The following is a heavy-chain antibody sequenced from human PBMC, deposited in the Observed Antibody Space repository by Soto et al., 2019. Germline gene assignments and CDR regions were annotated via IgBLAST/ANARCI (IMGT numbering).Heavy chain of an antibody. CDR3: ARHGIQVSHDV. CDR1: GFTFSNYG. CDR2: IWHDGNNK. D-gene: IGHD5-18*01. Sequence: GGSLRLSCAASGFTFSNYGMHWVRQAPGKGLEWVAIIWHDGNNKYYADSVRGRFIISRDNSKNRLYLQMNSLRAEDTAVYYCARHGIQVSHDVWGQGTTVTVSS. J-gene: IGHJ6*02. V-gene: IGHV3-33*01.